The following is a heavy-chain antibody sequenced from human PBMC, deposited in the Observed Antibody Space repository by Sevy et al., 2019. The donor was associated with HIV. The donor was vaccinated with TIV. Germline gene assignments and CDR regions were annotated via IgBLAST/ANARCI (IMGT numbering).Heavy chain of an antibody. D-gene: IGHD3-16*01. J-gene: IGHJ6*02. CDR2: INANGGGT. V-gene: IGHV1-2*02. CDR3: ARKGEALSPSYGMDV. Sequence: ASVKVSCKASGYTFTDYYIHWVRQAPGQGLEWMGWINANGGGTHFAQKFQGRVTMTRDLSISTAYMDLRRLTSDDPAVYYCARKGEALSPSYGMDVWGLGTTVTVSS. CDR1: GYTFTDYY.